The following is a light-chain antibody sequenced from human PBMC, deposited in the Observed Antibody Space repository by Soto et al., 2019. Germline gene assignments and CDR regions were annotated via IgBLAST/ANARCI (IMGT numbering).Light chain of an antibody. J-gene: IGKJ2*01. CDR2: GAS. CDR1: QSVFTN. Sequence: EIVMTQSPATLSVSPGERVTLSCRASQSVFTNLAWSQHKPGQAPRLLIYGASTRATGLPARFSGSGSGTEFTLNISSLQSEDFALYYCQQYNNWPYTFGQGTKLEIK. CDR3: QQYNNWPYT. V-gene: IGKV3-15*01.